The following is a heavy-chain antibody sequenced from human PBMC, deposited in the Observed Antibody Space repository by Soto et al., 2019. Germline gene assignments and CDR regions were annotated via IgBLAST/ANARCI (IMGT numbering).Heavy chain of an antibody. CDR3: ATWLRMAGIGNYYYGMDV. CDR2: IMPIFGRP. CDR1: GGTFNDFA. J-gene: IGHJ6*02. V-gene: IGHV1-69*12. Sequence: QVQLVQSGAEVKKPGSSMKVSCKASGGTFNDFAFSWVRQAPGQGPEWMGGIMPIFGRPDYEQKFRGRVTITADESTSTVFVELRTLTSEDTAVYYCATWLRMAGIGNYYYGMDVWGQGTTVTVSS. D-gene: IGHD6-19*01.